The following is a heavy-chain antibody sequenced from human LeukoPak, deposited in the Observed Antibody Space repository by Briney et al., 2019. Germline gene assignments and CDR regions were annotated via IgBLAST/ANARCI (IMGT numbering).Heavy chain of an antibody. Sequence: SETLSLTCTVSGGSISSSSHYWGWIRQPPGKGLEWIGSIYYSGSTYYNPSLKSRVTISVDTSKNQFSLKLSSVTAADTAVYYCARDPRPLKMIVVLRGHYFDYWGQGTLVTVSS. CDR3: ARDPRPLKMIVVLRGHYFDY. CDR2: IYYSGST. J-gene: IGHJ4*02. CDR1: GGSISSSSHY. D-gene: IGHD3-22*01. V-gene: IGHV4-39*07.